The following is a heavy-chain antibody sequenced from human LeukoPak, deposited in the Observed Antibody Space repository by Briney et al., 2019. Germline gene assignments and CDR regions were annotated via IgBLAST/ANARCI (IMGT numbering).Heavy chain of an antibody. Sequence: SQTLSLTCAVSGGSISSGGYSWSRIRQPPGKGLEWIGYIYHSGSTYYNPSLKSRVTISVDRSKNQFSLKLSSVTAADTAVYYCARVRRYSGSENYYYYGMDVWGQGTTVTVSS. V-gene: IGHV4-30-2*01. D-gene: IGHD5-12*01. J-gene: IGHJ6*02. CDR1: GGSISSGGYS. CDR2: IYHSGST. CDR3: ARVRRYSGSENYYYYGMDV.